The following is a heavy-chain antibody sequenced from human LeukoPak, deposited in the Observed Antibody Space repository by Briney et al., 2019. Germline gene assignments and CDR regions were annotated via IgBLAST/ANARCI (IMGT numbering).Heavy chain of an antibody. Sequence: GGSLRLSCAVSGFTFSSYWMHWVRHAPGKGLVWVSRINTDGSSTSYADSVQGRFTISRDNAKNTLYLQMNSLRAEDTAVYYCARDFMTAAGIPWGQGTLVTVSS. CDR2: INTDGSST. V-gene: IGHV3-74*01. D-gene: IGHD6-13*01. CDR1: GFTFSSYW. J-gene: IGHJ5*02. CDR3: ARDFMTAAGIP.